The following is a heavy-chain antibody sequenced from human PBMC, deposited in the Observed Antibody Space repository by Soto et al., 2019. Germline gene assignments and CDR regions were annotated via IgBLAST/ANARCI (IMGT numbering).Heavy chain of an antibody. J-gene: IGHJ5*02. Sequence: QLQLQESGPGLVKPSETLSLTCTVSGGSISSSSYYWGWIRQPPGKGLEWIGSIYYSGSTYYNPSLKSRVTISVDTSKTQFSLKLSSVTAADTAVYYCAGDIVVVVAATRYRWFDPWGQGTLVTVSS. V-gene: IGHV4-39*02. CDR1: GGSISSSSYY. CDR3: AGDIVVVVAATRYRWFDP. D-gene: IGHD2-15*01. CDR2: IYYSGST.